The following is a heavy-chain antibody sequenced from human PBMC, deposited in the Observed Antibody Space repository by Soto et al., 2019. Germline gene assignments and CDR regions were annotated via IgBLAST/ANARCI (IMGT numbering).Heavy chain of an antibody. V-gene: IGHV3-21*01. Sequence: PGGSLRLSCAASDFTFTAYSMNWVRPAPGKGLEWVSSISSSSSYIYYADSVKGRFTISRDNAKNSLYLQMNSLRAEDTAVYYCARDRDWNYALDVWGQGTTVTVSS. J-gene: IGHJ6*02. D-gene: IGHD1-7*01. CDR2: ISSSSSYI. CDR3: ARDRDWNYALDV. CDR1: DFTFTAYS.